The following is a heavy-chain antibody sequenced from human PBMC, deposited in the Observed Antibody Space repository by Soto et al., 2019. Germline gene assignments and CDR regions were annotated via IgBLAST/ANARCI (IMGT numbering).Heavy chain of an antibody. CDR3: AVSSPDIVVLPSSIYFTS. J-gene: IGHJ4*02. CDR1: GSSSDPFT. CDR2: LSWDRSTV. V-gene: IGHV3-9*02. Sequence: PGGSLRLSCVASGSSSDPFTMHWVRELPGKGLEWVAGLSWDRSTVAYADSVQGRFTISRDHAKSSVDLLMDSLRPDDTALYFCAVSSPDIVVLPSSIYFTSWGPGTQVTVS. D-gene: IGHD2-15*01.